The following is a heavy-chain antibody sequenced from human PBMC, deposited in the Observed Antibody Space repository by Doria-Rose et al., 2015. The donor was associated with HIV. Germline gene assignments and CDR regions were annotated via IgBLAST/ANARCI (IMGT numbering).Heavy chain of an antibody. J-gene: IGHJ4*02. Sequence: FNTHTMHWVRHAPVKELEWVAVISSDGSDKYYADSVKGRFIISRDNSNNTLYLQMNSLRAEDTALYYCARDRPSYSSSPLDFWGQGTLVTVSS. CDR2: ISSDGSDK. CDR3: ARDRPSYSSSPLDF. CDR1: FNTHT. D-gene: IGHD6-6*01. V-gene: IGHV3-30*04.